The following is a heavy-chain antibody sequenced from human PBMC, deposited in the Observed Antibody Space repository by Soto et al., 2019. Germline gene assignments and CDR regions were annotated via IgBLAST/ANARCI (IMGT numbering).Heavy chain of an antibody. CDR1: GFTFNNYA. CDR2: ISVSGGST. V-gene: IGHV3-23*01. Sequence: GGSLRLSCAASGFTFNNYAMSWVRQAPGKGLEWVSSISVSGGSTFYADSVKGRFTISRDNSKNTLYLQMNSLRAEDTAVYYCAKSAPPSSGRYQYYFDYGGQGTLVTVAS. D-gene: IGHD3-22*01. CDR3: AKSAPPSSGRYQYYFDY. J-gene: IGHJ4*02.